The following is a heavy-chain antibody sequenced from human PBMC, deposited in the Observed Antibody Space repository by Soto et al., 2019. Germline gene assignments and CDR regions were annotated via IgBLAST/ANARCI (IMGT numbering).Heavy chain of an antibody. CDR3: AKYDLWAAAGPGDDNWFDP. Sequence: GGSLRLSCAASGFSFSIYAMTWVRQAPGKGLEWVATISDDGSNKYYADSVKGRFTISRDNSKNTLYLQMNSLRAEDTAVYYCAKYDLWAAAGPGDDNWFDPWGQGTLVTVSS. V-gene: IGHV3-30*18. J-gene: IGHJ5*02. CDR1: GFSFSIYA. CDR2: ISDDGSNK. D-gene: IGHD6-13*01.